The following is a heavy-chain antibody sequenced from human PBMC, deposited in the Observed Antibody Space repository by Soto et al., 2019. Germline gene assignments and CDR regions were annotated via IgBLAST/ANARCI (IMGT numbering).Heavy chain of an antibody. CDR3: ATGGWYCRGGSCHFDY. J-gene: IGHJ4*02. CDR2: INDNGDTT. CDR1: GFTFSDDA. Sequence: EVQLLESGGGLVQPGESLRLSCAASGFTFSDDAMSWVRQAPGKGLEWVSGINDNGDTTHYADSVKGRFTISRDNTRNTMYLQMRILRGEDTAVYYCATGGWYCRGGSCHFDYWGQGTLVTVSS. V-gene: IGHV3-23*01. D-gene: IGHD2-15*01.